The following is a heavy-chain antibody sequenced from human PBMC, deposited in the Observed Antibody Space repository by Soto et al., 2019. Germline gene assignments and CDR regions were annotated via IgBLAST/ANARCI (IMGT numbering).Heavy chain of an antibody. CDR2: INSDGSST. CDR3: ARVRTGTTKVPDY. D-gene: IGHD1-7*01. CDR1: GFTFSSYW. V-gene: IGHV3-74*01. J-gene: IGHJ4*02. Sequence: PGGSLRLSFAASGFTFSSYWMHWVRQAPGKGLVWVSRINSDGSSTSYADSVKGRFTISRDNAKNTLYLQMNSLRAEDTAVYYCARVRTGTTKVPDYWGQGTLVTVSS.